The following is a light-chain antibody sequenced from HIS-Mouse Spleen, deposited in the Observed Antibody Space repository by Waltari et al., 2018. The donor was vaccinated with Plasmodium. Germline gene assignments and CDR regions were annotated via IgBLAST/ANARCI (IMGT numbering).Light chain of an antibody. CDR2: GAS. CDR3: QQYNNWPPYT. CDR1: QSVSSN. Sequence: IVMTQSPATLSVSPGERATLSCRASQSVSSNLAWYQQKPGQAPRILIYGASTRATGSPARFSGSGSGTEFTLTISSMQSEDFAVYYCQQYNNWPPYTFGQGTKLEIK. J-gene: IGKJ2*01. V-gene: IGKV3-15*01.